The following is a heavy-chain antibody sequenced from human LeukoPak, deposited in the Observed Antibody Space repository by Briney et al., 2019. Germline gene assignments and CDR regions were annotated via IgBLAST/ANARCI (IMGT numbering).Heavy chain of an antibody. CDR2: INSDGSST. CDR3: AREGLVDTAMVSAFDI. Sequence: GGSLRLSCAASGFTFSSYSMNWVRQAPGKGLEWVSRINSDGSSTSYADSVKGRFTISRDNAKNTLYLQMNSLRAEDTAVYYCAREGLVDTAMVSAFDIWGQGTMVAVSS. CDR1: GFTFSSYS. J-gene: IGHJ3*02. D-gene: IGHD5-18*01. V-gene: IGHV3-74*01.